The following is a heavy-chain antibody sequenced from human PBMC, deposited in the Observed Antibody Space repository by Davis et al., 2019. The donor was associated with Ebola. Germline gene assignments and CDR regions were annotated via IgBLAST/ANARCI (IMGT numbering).Heavy chain of an antibody. J-gene: IGHJ6*02. V-gene: IGHV3-20*04. CDR1: GFMFEDYG. CDR3: ARVGYCSGGLQCAADV. D-gene: IGHD2-15*01. CDR2: LNWEGNRI. Sequence: GESLKISCAASGFMFEDYGMTWVRQAPGKGLEWVSGLNWEGNRIGYGDSVKGRFTISRDNAKNSLYLQMNSLRAEDTALYYCARVGYCSGGLQCAADVWGQGTTVIVSS.